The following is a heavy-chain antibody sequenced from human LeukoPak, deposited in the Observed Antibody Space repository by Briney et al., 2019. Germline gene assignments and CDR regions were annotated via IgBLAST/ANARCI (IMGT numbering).Heavy chain of an antibody. CDR3: ARAQKSLWFGEFHY. CDR2: IYYSGST. V-gene: IGHV4-31*03. J-gene: IGHJ4*02. Sequence: PSETLSLTCTVSGGSISSGGYYWSWIRQHPGKGLEWIGYIYYSGSTYYNPSLKNRVTISVDTSKNQFSLKLSSVTAADTAVYYCARAQKSLWFGEFHYWGQGTLVTVSS. CDR1: GGSISSGGYY. D-gene: IGHD3-10*01.